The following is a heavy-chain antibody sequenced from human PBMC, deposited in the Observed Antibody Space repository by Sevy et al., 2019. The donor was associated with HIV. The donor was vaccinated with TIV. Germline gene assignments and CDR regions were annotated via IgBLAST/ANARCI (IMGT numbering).Heavy chain of an antibody. CDR1: GVSISSSSYD. CDR2: FFFTGST. J-gene: IGHJ4*02. CDR3: ARQGGLVDRAFDY. V-gene: IGHV4-39*01. D-gene: IGHD3-10*01. Sequence: SETLSLTCTVSGVSISSSSYDWGWIRQPPGKVLEWIASFFFTGSTYYNPSLKSRVTISEDTSNNQFSLKLNSVTAADTALHYCARQGGLVDRAFDYWGQGTLVTVSS.